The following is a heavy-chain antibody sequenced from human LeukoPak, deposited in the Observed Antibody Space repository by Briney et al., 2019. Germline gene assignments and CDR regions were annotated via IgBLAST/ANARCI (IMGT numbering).Heavy chain of an antibody. CDR3: AKGLGSSGYPYYFDY. D-gene: IGHD3-22*01. Sequence: PGGSLRLSCAASGFTFSNAWMSWVRQAPGKGLEWVSAISGSGGSTYYADSVKGRFTISRDNSKNTLYLQMNSLRAEDTAVYYCAKGLGSSGYPYYFDYWGQGTLVTVSS. V-gene: IGHV3-23*01. J-gene: IGHJ4*02. CDR2: ISGSGGST. CDR1: GFTFSNAW.